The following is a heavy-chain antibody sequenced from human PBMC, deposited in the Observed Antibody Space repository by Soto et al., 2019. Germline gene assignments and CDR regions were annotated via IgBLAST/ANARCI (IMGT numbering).Heavy chain of an antibody. Sequence: QVQLVESGGGVVQPGRSLRLSCAASGFTFSTYAMNWVRQAPGKGLVWVAAISYDASNKYYAGSVKGRFTISRDNYKNTLYLQMNRLRTEDKAMYYCARWVYAFDHWCQGTLVTASS. J-gene: IGHJ4*02. D-gene: IGHD6-13*01. V-gene: IGHV3-30-3*01. CDR3: ARWVYAFDH. CDR2: ISYDASNK. CDR1: GFTFSTYA.